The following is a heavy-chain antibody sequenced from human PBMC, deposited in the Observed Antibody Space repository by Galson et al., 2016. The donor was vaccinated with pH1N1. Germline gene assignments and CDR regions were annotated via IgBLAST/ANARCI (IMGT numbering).Heavy chain of an antibody. CDR2: INSDGSST. J-gene: IGHJ4*02. CDR3: ARARLFTTGDPTGYFDY. CDR1: GFSFSSYW. V-gene: IGHV3-74*01. Sequence: SLRLSCAASGFSFSSYWMHWVRQVPGKGLVWVSRINSDGSSTSYADSVKGRFTISRDNAKNTLYLQMDSLRAEDTAVYFCARARLFTTGDPTGYFDYWDQGSL. D-gene: IGHD1-1*01.